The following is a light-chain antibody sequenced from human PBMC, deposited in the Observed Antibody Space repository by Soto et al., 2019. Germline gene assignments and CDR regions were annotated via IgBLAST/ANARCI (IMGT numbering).Light chain of an antibody. CDR1: QGISTY. Sequence: DIQMTQSPSSLSASVGDRVTITCRASQGISTYLVWYQQRQGRAPKLLIYDASSLLSGVPSGFSGSGSGTDFTLTISSLQPEDFATYYCQQSYRTPYTFGQGTKLETK. CDR2: DAS. J-gene: IGKJ2*01. V-gene: IGKV1-39*01. CDR3: QQSYRTPYT.